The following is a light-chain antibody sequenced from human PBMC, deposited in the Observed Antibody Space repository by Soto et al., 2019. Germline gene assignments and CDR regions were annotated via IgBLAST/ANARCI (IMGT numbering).Light chain of an antibody. CDR3: SSYTSGTTRYV. CDR2: DVS. CDR1: SSDVGGYNY. Sequence: QSVLTQPASVSGSPGQSVTISCTGTSSDVGGYNYVSWYQQNAGKAPKLTIYDVSNRPSGVSDRFSGPKSGNTASLTISGLQAEDEADYYCSSYTSGTTRYVFGTGTKLTVL. V-gene: IGLV2-14*03. J-gene: IGLJ1*01.